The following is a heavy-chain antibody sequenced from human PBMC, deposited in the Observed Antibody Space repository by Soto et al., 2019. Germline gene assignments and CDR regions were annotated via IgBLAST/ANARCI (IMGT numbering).Heavy chain of an antibody. Sequence: GESLQISCKGSGYNFAGYWIAWVRQMPGKGLELMGVIYPSDSDTRYRPSFQGQVTISADKSISSAYLQWSSLRASDTAIYYCARGGVSTRTFDYWGQGTPVTVSS. CDR1: GYNFAGYW. D-gene: IGHD3-3*01. J-gene: IGHJ4*02. CDR2: IYPSDSDT. CDR3: ARGGVSTRTFDY. V-gene: IGHV5-51*01.